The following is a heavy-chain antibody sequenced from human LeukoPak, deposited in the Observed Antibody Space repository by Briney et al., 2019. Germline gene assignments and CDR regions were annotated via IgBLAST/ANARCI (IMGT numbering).Heavy chain of an antibody. V-gene: IGHV1-2*02. CDR1: GYTFTGYY. Sequence: GASVKVSCKASGYTFTGYYMHWVRQAPGQGLEWMGWINPNSGGTNYAQKFQGRVTMTRDTSISTAYMELSRLRSDDTAVYYCARDRPIAVAGDYYYYYGTDVWGQGTTVTVSS. CDR3: ARDRPIAVAGDYYYYYGTDV. J-gene: IGHJ6*02. CDR2: INPNSGGT. D-gene: IGHD6-19*01.